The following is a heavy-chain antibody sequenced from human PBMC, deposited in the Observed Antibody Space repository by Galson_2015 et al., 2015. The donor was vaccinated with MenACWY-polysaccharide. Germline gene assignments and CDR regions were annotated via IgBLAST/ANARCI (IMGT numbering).Heavy chain of an antibody. CDR1: GFTFSSRW. J-gene: IGHJ4*02. Sequence: SLRLSCAASGFTFSSRWMHWVRQAPGKGLVWVSSINSDGSTTIYADSVSGRFTISRDNAKNTLCLQMNSLRAEDTAVYYCASGGAAAGYLFDSWGRGVLVTVSS. CDR2: INSDGSTT. V-gene: IGHV3-74*01. D-gene: IGHD6-13*01. CDR3: ASGGAAAGYLFDS.